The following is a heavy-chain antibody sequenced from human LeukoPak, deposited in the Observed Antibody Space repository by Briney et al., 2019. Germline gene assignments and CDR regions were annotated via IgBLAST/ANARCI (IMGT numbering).Heavy chain of an antibody. Sequence: GASVKVSCKASGYTFTSYYMHWVRQAPGQGLEWMGIINPSGGSTSYAQEFQGRVTMTRDTSTSTVYMELSSLRSEDTAVYYCASSGGATYYYDSSGYYSPELEYWGQGTLVTVSS. D-gene: IGHD3-22*01. J-gene: IGHJ4*02. CDR1: GYTFTSYY. V-gene: IGHV1-46*01. CDR2: INPSGGST. CDR3: ASSGGATYYYDSSGYYSPELEY.